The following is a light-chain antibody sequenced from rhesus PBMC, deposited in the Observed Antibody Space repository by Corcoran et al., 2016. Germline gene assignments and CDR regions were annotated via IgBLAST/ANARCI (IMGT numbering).Light chain of an antibody. CDR1: QSVSSY. CDR2: GAS. Sequence: EIVMTQSPATLALSPGERATISCRASQSVSSYLAWYQQKPGQAPRLLIYGASSRATGIPDRFSGSGSGTGFPLTISILEPEDVRVYFCLHSSTWPYSFGQGTKAELK. CDR3: LHSSTWPYS. J-gene: IGKJ2*01. V-gene: IGKV3-24*04.